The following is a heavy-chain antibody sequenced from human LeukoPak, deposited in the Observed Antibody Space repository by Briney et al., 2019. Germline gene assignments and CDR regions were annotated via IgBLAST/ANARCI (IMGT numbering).Heavy chain of an antibody. CDR2: INSDGSST. D-gene: IGHD3-10*01. CDR1: GFTFSSYW. J-gene: IGHJ5*02. Sequence: GGALRLSCAASGFTFSSYWMHWVRQAPGKGLVWVSRINSDGSSTSYADSVKGRFTISRDNAENSLYLQMNSLRADDTAFYYCARPLLYYYGSETYFWFDPWGQGTLVTVSS. CDR3: ARPLLYYYGSETYFWFDP. V-gene: IGHV3-74*01.